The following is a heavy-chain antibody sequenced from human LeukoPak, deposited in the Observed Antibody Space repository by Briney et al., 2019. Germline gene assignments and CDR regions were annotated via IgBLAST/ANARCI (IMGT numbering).Heavy chain of an antibody. J-gene: IGHJ4*02. CDR2: IYHSGST. D-gene: IGHD6-19*01. CDR1: GGSISSGNW. Sequence: SETLSLTCAVSGGSISSGNWWSWVRQPPGKGLEWIGEIYHSGSTNYNPSLKSRVTISIDKSKNQFSLKLKSVTAADTAVYYCARDRGTFGSGWFFFDYWGQGTLVTVSS. V-gene: IGHV4-4*02. CDR3: ARDRGTFGSGWFFFDY.